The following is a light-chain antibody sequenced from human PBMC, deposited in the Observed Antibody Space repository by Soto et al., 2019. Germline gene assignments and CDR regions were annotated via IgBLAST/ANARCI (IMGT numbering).Light chain of an antibody. V-gene: IGLV2-14*01. Sequence: QSVLTQPASVSGSPGQSITISCTGTSSDVGGYNYVSWYQQHPGKAPKLMIYEVSNRPSGVSNRFSGSKSGNTASLTISGLQAEDEADYCCSSYTSSSTYVVFGGGTKVTVL. CDR1: SSDVGGYNY. CDR3: SSYTSSSTYVV. CDR2: EVS. J-gene: IGLJ2*01.